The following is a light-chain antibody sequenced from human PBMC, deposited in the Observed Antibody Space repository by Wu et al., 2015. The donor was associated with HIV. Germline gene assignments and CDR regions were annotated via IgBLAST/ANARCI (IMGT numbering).Light chain of an antibody. CDR2: AAS. CDR3: QQYYTYPRT. CDR1: QDVSGY. J-gene: IGKJ1*01. V-gene: IGKV1-8*01. Sequence: SCYSGSTETESPSLRRASQDVSGYLGWYQQKPGKAPKLLISAASTLQNGVPSRFSGSGSGTDFLLTISCLQSEDFATYYCQQYYTYPRTFGQGSKVEMK.